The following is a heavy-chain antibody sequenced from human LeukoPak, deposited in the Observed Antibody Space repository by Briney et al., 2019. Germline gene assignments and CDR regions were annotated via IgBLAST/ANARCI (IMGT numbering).Heavy chain of an antibody. Sequence: GGSLRLSCVGSGFTFRSHAMSWVRQAPEKGLEFVSGIYENGGTTYYADSVKGRFSVSRDNSKNTLYLQMNSLRGEDTAVYYCAKDFRIGYSAHFDYWGQGALVTVSS. J-gene: IGHJ4*02. CDR3: AKDFRIGYSAHFDY. D-gene: IGHD2-21*01. CDR2: IYENGGTT. CDR1: GFTFRSHA. V-gene: IGHV3-23*01.